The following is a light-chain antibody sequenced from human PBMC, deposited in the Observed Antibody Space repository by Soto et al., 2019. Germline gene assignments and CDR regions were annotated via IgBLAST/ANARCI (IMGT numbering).Light chain of an antibody. J-gene: IGKJ5*01. CDR3: QQFDDSVT. CDR2: GAP. Sequence: EIVLTQSPGTLSLSPGERATLSCRASHSVSRTYLAWYQQKPGQAPRLLIFGAPDRATGTPDRFSGSGSGTDFTLTISRLEPEDSAVYYCQQFDDSVTFGQGTRLEI. CDR1: HSVSRTY. V-gene: IGKV3-20*01.